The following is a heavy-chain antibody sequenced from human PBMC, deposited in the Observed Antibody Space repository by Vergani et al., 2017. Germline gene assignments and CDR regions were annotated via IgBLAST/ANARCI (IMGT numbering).Heavy chain of an antibody. Sequence: QVQLQESGPGLVKPSQTLSLTCTVSGGSISSGDYYWSWIRQPPGKGLEWIGYIYYSGSTYYNPSLKRRVTISVDTSKNQFSLKLSSVTAADTAVYYCAIDRRYCSSTSCYNYWFDPWGQGTLVTVSS. V-gene: IGHV4-30-4*01. D-gene: IGHD2-2*02. J-gene: IGHJ5*02. CDR3: AIDRRYCSSTSCYNYWFDP. CDR1: GGSISSGDYY. CDR2: IYYSGST.